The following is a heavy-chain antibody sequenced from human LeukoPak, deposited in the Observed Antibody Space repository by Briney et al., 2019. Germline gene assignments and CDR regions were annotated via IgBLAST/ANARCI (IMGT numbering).Heavy chain of an antibody. V-gene: IGHV3-23*01. CDR3: ARDSSGCPFDY. CDR2: ISGSGGST. CDR1: GFTFNNAW. D-gene: IGHD6-19*01. Sequence: GGSLRLSCAASGFTFNNAWMNWVRQAPGKGLEWVSAISGSGGSTYYADSVKGRFTISRDNSKNTLYLQMNSLRAEDTAVYYCARDSSGCPFDYWGQGTLVTVSS. J-gene: IGHJ4*02.